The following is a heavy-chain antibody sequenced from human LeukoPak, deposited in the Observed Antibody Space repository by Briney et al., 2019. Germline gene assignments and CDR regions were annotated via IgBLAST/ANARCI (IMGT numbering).Heavy chain of an antibody. CDR1: GGSISSYY. D-gene: IGHD6-19*01. Sequence: SETLSLTCTVSGGSISSYYCSWIRQPPGKGLEWIGYIYYSGSTNYNPSLKSRVTISVDTSKKHFSLKLSSVTAADTAVYYCARESVAQIDYWGQGTLVTVSS. J-gene: IGHJ4*02. CDR3: ARESVAQIDY. CDR2: IYYSGST. V-gene: IGHV4-59*01.